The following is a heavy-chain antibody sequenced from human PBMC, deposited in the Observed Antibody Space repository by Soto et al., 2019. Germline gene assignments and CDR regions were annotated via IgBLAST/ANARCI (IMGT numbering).Heavy chain of an antibody. CDR3: ARGIEGWYQGRYYYGMDV. D-gene: IGHD6-19*01. CDR2: IYYNGRT. V-gene: IGHV4-59*01. Sequence: SETLSLTCTVSGGSIDNFYWSWIRQPPGKGLEWIGNIYYNGRTDYNSSLKSQGTISVDTSKNQFSLKLTSVTAADTAVYYCARGIEGWYQGRYYYGMDVWGQGTTVTAP. CDR1: GGSIDNFY. J-gene: IGHJ6*02.